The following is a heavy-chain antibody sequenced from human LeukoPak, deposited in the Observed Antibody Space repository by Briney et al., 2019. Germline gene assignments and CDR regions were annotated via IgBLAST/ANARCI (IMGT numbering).Heavy chain of an antibody. CDR3: VRDLDLGGYSSFEY. D-gene: IGHD4-23*01. J-gene: IGHJ4*02. CDR1: GFTFSSYFW. CDR2: IKSDGSSS. Sequence: GGFLRLSCAASGFTFSSYFWMHWVRQAPGKGLVWVSRIKSDGSSSTYTDSVKGRFTISRDNAKNSLYLQMNTLRAEDTAVYYCVRDLDLGGYSSFEYWGQGSLVTVSS. V-gene: IGHV3-74*01.